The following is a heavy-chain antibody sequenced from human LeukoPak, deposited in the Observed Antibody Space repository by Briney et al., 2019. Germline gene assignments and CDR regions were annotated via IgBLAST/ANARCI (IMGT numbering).Heavy chain of an antibody. D-gene: IGHD2-15*01. CDR3: ARVSTCSGGSCLGS. J-gene: IGHJ5*01. Sequence: GGSLRLSCAASGFTFSTYAMDWVRQAPGKGLEWASYITSSSSSIFYADSVRGRFTISRDNAKNSLYLQMNSLGVDDSAVYYCARVSTCSGGSCLGSWGQGTLVTVSS. CDR2: ITSSSSSI. V-gene: IGHV3-48*04. CDR1: GFTFSTYA.